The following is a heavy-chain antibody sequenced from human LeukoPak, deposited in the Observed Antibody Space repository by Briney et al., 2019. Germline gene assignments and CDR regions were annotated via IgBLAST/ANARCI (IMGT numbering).Heavy chain of an antibody. V-gene: IGHV4-4*07. Sequence: SETLSLTCTVSGGSISSYYWSWIRQPAGKGLEWIGRIYTSGSTNYNPSLKSRVTMSVNTSKSHFSLKPSSVAAADTAVYYCARGMRYSSSWYSYMDVWGKGTTVTVSS. J-gene: IGHJ6*03. CDR2: IYTSGST. D-gene: IGHD6-13*01. CDR3: ARGMRYSSSWYSYMDV. CDR1: GGSISSYY.